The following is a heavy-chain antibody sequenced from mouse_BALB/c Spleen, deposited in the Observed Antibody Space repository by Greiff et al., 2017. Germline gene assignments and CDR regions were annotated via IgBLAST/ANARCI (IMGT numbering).Heavy chain of an antibody. Sequence: VQLQQSGAELVKPGASLTLSCTASGFNIKDTYMHWVKQRPEQDLEWIGRIDPANGNTKYDPKFQGKATITADTSSNTAYLQLSSLTSEDTAVYYCAWLSYYFDYWGQGTTLTVSS. J-gene: IGHJ2*01. V-gene: IGHV14-3*02. CDR2: IDPANGNT. CDR3: AWLSYYFDY. CDR1: GFNIKDTY.